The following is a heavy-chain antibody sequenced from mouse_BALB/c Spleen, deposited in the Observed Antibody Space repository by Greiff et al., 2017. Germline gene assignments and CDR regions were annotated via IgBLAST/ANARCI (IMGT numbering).Heavy chain of an antibody. V-gene: IGHV3-6*02. Sequence: EVQLQQSGPGLVKPSQSLSLTCSVTGYSITSGYYWNWIRQFPGNKLEWMGYISYDGSNNYNPSLKNRISITRDTSKNQFFLKLNSVTTEDTATYYCASRYYGPPFDYWGQGTTLTVSS. CDR2: ISYDGSN. J-gene: IGHJ2*01. D-gene: IGHD1-1*01. CDR3: ASRYYGPPFDY. CDR1: GYSITSGYY.